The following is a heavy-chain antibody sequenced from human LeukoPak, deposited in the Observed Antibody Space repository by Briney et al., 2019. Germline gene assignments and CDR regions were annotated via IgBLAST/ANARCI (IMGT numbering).Heavy chain of an antibody. CDR2: ISSNGGST. CDR3: ARETD. J-gene: IGHJ4*02. V-gene: IGHV3-64*01. Sequence: GGSLRLSCAASGFTFSSYATHWVRQAPGKGLEYVSAISSNGGSTYYANSVKGRFTIPRDNSKNTLYLQMGSLRAEDMAVYYCARETDWGQGTLVTVSS. CDR1: GFTFSSYA.